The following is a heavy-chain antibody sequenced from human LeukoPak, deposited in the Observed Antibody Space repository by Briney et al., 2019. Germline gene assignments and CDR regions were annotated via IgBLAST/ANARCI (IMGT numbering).Heavy chain of an antibody. Sequence: ASETLSLTCTVSGGSISSSSYYWGWIRQPPGKGLEWIGSIYYSGSTYYNPSLKSRVTISVDTSKNQFSLKLSSVTAADTAVYYCARLPDPYYFDYWGQGTLVTVSS. V-gene: IGHV4-39*01. J-gene: IGHJ4*02. CDR1: GGSISSSSYY. CDR3: ARLPDPYYFDY. CDR2: IYYSGST.